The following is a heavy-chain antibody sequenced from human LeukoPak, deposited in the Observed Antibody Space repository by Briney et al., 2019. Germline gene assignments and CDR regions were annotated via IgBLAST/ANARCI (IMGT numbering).Heavy chain of an antibody. CDR1: GFTFSNYW. CDR3: AREGGYQYYYAMDV. V-gene: IGHV3-7*01. D-gene: IGHD3-16*01. Sequence: GGSLRLSCEGSGFTFSNYWMTWVRQAPEKGLEWVANIKPSGSEKHYADSVEGRFTISRDNAKNSLYLQMSSLRAEDAAVYYCAREGGYQYYYAMDVWGQGTTVTVSS. J-gene: IGHJ6*02. CDR2: IKPSGSEK.